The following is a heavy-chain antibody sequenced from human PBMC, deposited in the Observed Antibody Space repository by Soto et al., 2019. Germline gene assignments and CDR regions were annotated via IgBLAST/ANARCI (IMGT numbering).Heavy chain of an antibody. CDR3: ARGDYDYVHRWFDP. CDR1: GFTFSSYE. V-gene: IGHV3-48*03. Sequence: GGSLRLSCAASGFTFSSYEMNWVRQAPGKGLEWVSYISSSGSTIYYADSVKGRFTISRDNAKNSLYLQMNSLRAEDTAVYYCARGDYDYVHRWFDPWGQGTLLTVSS. J-gene: IGHJ5*02. D-gene: IGHD3-16*01. CDR2: ISSSGSTI.